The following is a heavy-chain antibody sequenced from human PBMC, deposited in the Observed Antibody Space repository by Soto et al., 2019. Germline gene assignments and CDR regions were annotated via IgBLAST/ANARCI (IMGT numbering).Heavy chain of an antibody. V-gene: IGHV4-61*01. CDR2: IYYTGTT. Sequence: SETLSLTCTVSGGSVSSGRYQWSWIRQSPGKGLEWIGYIYYTGTTNYNPSLKSRVTISVDTSKNQFSLKLTSVTAADTALYFCARLQFYDFWSGSVTMDVWGQGTSVTVSS. CDR3: ARLQFYDFWSGSVTMDV. J-gene: IGHJ6*02. D-gene: IGHD3-3*01. CDR1: GGSVSSGRYQ.